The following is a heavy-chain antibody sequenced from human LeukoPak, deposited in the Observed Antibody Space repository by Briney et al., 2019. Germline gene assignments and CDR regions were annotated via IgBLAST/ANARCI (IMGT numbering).Heavy chain of an antibody. CDR2: IIPIFGTA. V-gene: IGHV1-69*06. J-gene: IGHJ4*02. D-gene: IGHD6-13*01. Sequence: VASVKVSCKASGGTFGSYAISWVRQAPGQGLEWMGGIIPIFGTANYAQKFQGRVTITADKSTSTAYMELSSLRSEDTAVYYCARDFGISQQLVVYWGQGTLVTVSS. CDR3: ARDFGISQQLVVY. CDR1: GGTFGSYA.